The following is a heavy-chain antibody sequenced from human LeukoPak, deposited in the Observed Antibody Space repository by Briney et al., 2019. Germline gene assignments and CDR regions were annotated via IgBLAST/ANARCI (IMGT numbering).Heavy chain of an antibody. Sequence: PSETLSLTCAVYGGSFSGYYWSWIRQPPGKGLEWIGEINHSGSTNYNPSLKSRVTISVDRSKNQFSLKLSSVTAADTAVYYCARGYGDNWFDPWGQGTLVTVSS. CDR3: ARGYGDNWFDP. V-gene: IGHV4-34*01. J-gene: IGHJ5*02. D-gene: IGHD4-17*01. CDR1: GGSFSGYY. CDR2: INHSGST.